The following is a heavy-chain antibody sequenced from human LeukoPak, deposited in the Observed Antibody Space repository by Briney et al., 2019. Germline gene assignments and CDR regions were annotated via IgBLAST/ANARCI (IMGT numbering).Heavy chain of an antibody. CDR1: GYTFTSYG. Sequence: ASVKVSCKASGYTFTSYGISWVRQAPGQGLEWMGWISAYNGNTNYAQKLQGRVTMTTDTSTSTAHMELRSLRSDDTAVYYCARDLGGSSWGGDYWGQGTLVTVSS. CDR3: ARDLGGSSWGGDY. CDR2: ISAYNGNT. D-gene: IGHD6-13*01. V-gene: IGHV1-18*01. J-gene: IGHJ4*02.